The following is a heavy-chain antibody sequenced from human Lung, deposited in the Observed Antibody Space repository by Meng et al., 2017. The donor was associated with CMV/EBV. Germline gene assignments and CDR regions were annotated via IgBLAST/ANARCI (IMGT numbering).Heavy chain of an antibody. CDR2: ITGSGTYT. CDR3: ARDTYDILNAKGLDY. Sequence: ATLGESGGGLVRTGRSLRLSCAAAGFTFIDSYMTWIRQAPGRGLEWVSNITGSGTYTDDADSVRGRFTISRENAKNSLYLQMNSLRADDTAVYYCARDTYDILNAKGLDYWGQGTLVTVSS. V-gene: IGHV3-11*05. D-gene: IGHD3-9*01. CDR1: GFTFIDSY. J-gene: IGHJ4*02.